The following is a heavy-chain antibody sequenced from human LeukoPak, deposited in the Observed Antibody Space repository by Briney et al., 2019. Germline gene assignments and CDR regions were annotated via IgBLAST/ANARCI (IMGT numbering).Heavy chain of an antibody. D-gene: IGHD3-16*01. V-gene: IGHV1-46*01. Sequence: ASVKVSCKASGYTFTSYYMHWVRQAPGQGLEWMGIINPSGGSTSYAQKFQGRVTMTRDMSTSTVYMELSSLRSEDTAVYCCARSIRWRAFGFDPWGQGTLVTVSS. J-gene: IGHJ5*02. CDR3: ARSIRWRAFGFDP. CDR1: GYTFTSYY. CDR2: INPSGGST.